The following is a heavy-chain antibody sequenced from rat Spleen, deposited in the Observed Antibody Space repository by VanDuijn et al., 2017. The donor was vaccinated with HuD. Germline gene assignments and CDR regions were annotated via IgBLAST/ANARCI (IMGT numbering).Heavy chain of an antibody. Sequence: EVQLVESGGGLVQPGRSLKLSCAASGFTFSNYYMAWVRQAPTKGLEWVASISPSGSTTHYRDSVRGRFTIFRDSAKSTLYLQMDSLRSEDTATYYCARRGYNYAYYFDYWGQGVMVTVSS. D-gene: IGHD1-4*01. J-gene: IGHJ2*01. V-gene: IGHV5-25*01. CDR1: GFTFSNYY. CDR3: ARRGYNYAYYFDY. CDR2: ISPSGSTT.